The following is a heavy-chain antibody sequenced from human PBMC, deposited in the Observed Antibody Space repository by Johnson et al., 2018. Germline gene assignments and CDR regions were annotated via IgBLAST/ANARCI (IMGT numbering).Heavy chain of an antibody. V-gene: IGHV3-48*01. CDR1: GFTFSSYS. CDR2: ISSSSSTI. D-gene: IGHD3-3*01. J-gene: IGHJ6*03. CDR3: ARGGVHDFWSYMDV. Sequence: EVQLVESGGGLVKPGGSLRLSCAASGFTFSSYSMNWVRQAPGKGLEWVSYISSSSSTIYYADSVKGRFTISRDNAKNSLYLQMNSLRAEDTAVDYGARGGVHDFWSYMDVWGKGTTVTVSS.